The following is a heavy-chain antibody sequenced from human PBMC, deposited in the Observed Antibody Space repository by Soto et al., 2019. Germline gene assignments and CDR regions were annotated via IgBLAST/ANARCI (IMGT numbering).Heavy chain of an antibody. CDR3: ARSPRSSPYFDY. D-gene: IGHD6-13*01. Sequence: PGESLKTSCKGSGYTFTDYWIGWVRQLPGKGLEWMGIIYPGDHETRYSPSFHGKVTISADRSINTAYLQWNSLEASDTAFYFCARSPRSSPYFDYWGQGALVTVSS. CDR1: GYTFTDYW. CDR2: IYPGDHET. V-gene: IGHV5-51*01. J-gene: IGHJ4*02.